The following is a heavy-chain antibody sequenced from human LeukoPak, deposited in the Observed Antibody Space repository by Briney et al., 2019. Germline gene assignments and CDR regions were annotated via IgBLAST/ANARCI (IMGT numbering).Heavy chain of an antibody. V-gene: IGHV1-18*01. J-gene: IGHJ4*02. CDR1: GYTFTSYG. D-gene: IGHD6-13*01. Sequence: ASVKVSCKASGYTFTSYGISWVRQAPGQGLEWMGWISAYNGNTNYAQKFQGRVTMTEDTSTDTAYMELSSLRSEDTAVYYCATVRKYSSSWYYFDYWGQGTLVTVSS. CDR3: ATVRKYSSSWYYFDY. CDR2: ISAYNGNT.